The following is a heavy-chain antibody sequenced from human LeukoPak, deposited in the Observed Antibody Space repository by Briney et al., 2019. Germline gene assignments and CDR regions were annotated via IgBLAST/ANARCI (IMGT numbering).Heavy chain of an antibody. CDR2: IYYSGST. CDR1: GGSVSSGSYY. D-gene: IGHD6-19*01. Sequence: SETLSLTCTVSGGSVSSGSYYWGWIRQPPGKGLEWIGNIYYSGSTYYNPSLKSRVTISVETSKNQFSLKLSSVTAADTAVYYCVRGRYSSGWFKDKNWFDPWGQGIPVTVSP. J-gene: IGHJ5*02. V-gene: IGHV4-39*07. CDR3: VRGRYSSGWFKDKNWFDP.